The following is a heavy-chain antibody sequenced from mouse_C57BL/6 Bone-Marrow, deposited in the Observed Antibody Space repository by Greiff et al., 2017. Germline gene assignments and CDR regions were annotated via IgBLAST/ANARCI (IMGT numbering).Heavy chain of an antibody. CDR2: IDPENGDT. V-gene: IGHV14-4*01. D-gene: IGHD1-1*01. Sequence: EVQLQPSGAELVRPGASVKLSCPASGFNIQDDYMPWVKQRPEQGLEWIGWIDPENGDTEYAATFQGKATITADTSSNTAYLQLSSLTSEDTAVYYWTTVTTVVAKRFAYWGQGTLVTVAA. CDR1: GFNIQDDY. J-gene: IGHJ3*01. CDR3: TTVTTVVAKRFAY.